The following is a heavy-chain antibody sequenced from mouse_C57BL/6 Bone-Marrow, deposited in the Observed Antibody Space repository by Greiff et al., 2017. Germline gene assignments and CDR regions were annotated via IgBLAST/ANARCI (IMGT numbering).Heavy chain of an antibody. J-gene: IGHJ2*01. D-gene: IGHD3-2*02. CDR1: GFTFSSYG. V-gene: IGHV5-6*01. Sequence: EVKLQESGGDLVKPGGSLKLSCAASGFTFSSYGMSWVRQTPDKRLEWVATISSGGSYTYYPDSVKGRFTISRDNAKNTLYLQMSSLKSEDTAMYYCARHSSGEFYYFDYWGQGTTLTVSS. CDR2: ISSGGSYT. CDR3: ARHSSGEFYYFDY.